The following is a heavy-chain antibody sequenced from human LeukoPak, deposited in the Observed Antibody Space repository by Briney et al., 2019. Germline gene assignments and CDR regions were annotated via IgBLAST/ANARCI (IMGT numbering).Heavy chain of an antibody. CDR3: ARAVWGGNPVYPLGY. D-gene: IGHD4-23*01. J-gene: IGHJ4*02. Sequence: ASVTVSCKASGGTFSSNAISWVRQAPGQGLEWMGGIIPIFGTANYAQKFQGRVTITADESTSTVYMELSSLRSEDTAVYYCARAVWGGNPVYPLGYWGQGTLVTVSS. V-gene: IGHV1-69*13. CDR1: GGTFSSNA. CDR2: IIPIFGTA.